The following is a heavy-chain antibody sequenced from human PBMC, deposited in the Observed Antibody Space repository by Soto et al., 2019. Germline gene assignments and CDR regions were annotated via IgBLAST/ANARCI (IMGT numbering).Heavy chain of an antibody. V-gene: IGHV1-2*04. J-gene: IGHJ6*02. Sequence: ASVKVSCKASGYTFTGYYMHWVRQAPGQGLEWMGWINPNSGGTNYAQKFQGWVTMTRDTSISTAYMELSRLRSDDTAVYYCARDLSYYDSSGYYYYYYGMDVWGQGXTVTVYS. CDR3: ARDLSYYDSSGYYYYYYGMDV. D-gene: IGHD3-22*01. CDR2: INPNSGGT. CDR1: GYTFTGYY.